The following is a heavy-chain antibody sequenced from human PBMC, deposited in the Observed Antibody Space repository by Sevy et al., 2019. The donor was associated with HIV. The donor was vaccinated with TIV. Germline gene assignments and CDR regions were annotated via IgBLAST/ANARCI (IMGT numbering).Heavy chain of an antibody. CDR3: ATTKDYYENSGDPFDY. J-gene: IGHJ4*02. V-gene: IGHV1-24*01. CDR2: FDPEDDET. Sequence: ASVKVSCKVSGYTLTELSMHWVRQVPGKGLEWMGSFDPEDDETIYAQKFQGRVTMTEDTSTDTAYMELSSLRSEDTAVCYCATTKDYYENSGDPFDYWGQGTLVTVSS. D-gene: IGHD3-22*01. CDR1: GYTLTELS.